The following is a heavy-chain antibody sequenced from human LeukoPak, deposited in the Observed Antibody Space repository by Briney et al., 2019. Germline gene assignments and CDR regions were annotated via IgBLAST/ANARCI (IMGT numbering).Heavy chain of an antibody. V-gene: IGHV3-23*01. CDR1: EFTFSSYA. D-gene: IGHD2-2*01. Sequence: GGSLRHSCAASEFTFSSYAMSWVRQAPGKGLEWVSAISGSGGSTYYGDSVKGRFTISRDNSKNTLALQMNSLRAEDTAIYYCAKDAVVVPAATFDYWGQGTLVTVSS. J-gene: IGHJ4*02. CDR3: AKDAVVVPAATFDY. CDR2: ISGSGGST.